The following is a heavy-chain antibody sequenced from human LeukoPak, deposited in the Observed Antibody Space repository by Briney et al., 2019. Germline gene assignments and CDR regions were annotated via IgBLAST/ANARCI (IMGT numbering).Heavy chain of an antibody. Sequence: ASVKVSCKASGYTFTGYYMHWVRQAPGQGLEWMGWINPNSGGTNYAQKFQGRVTMTTDTSTSTAYMGLRSLRSDDTAVYYCARADIRAIASSGWYGFDYWGQGTLVTVSS. CDR2: INPNSGGT. CDR3: ARADIRAIASSGWYGFDY. V-gene: IGHV1-2*02. D-gene: IGHD6-19*01. J-gene: IGHJ4*02. CDR1: GYTFTGYY.